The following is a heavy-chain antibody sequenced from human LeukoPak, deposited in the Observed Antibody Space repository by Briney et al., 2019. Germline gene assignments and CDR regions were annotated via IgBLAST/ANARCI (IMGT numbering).Heavy chain of an antibody. CDR2: IYTSGST. D-gene: IGHD6-13*01. CDR3: ARGGSSWYWSYYFDY. Sequence: SETLSLTCTVSGGSISSGSYYWSWIRQPAGKGLEWIGCIYTSGSTNYNPSLKSRVTISVDTSKNQFSLKLSSVTAADTAVYYCARGGSSWYWSYYFDYWGQGTLVTVSS. V-gene: IGHV4-61*02. CDR1: GGSISSGSYY. J-gene: IGHJ4*02.